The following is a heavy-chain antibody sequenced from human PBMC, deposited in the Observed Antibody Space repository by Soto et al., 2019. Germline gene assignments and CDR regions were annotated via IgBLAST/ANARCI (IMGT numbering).Heavy chain of an antibody. CDR3: AKKGYYPSGKINLFDS. V-gene: IGHV4-38-2*01. Sequence: PSETLSLTCAVSGYSINSDYYWGWIRQPPGKGLEWIGSVDHSGRTYYSPSLRSRLTIFIDTSKNQFSLRLTSVTAADTAMYFCAKKGYYPSGKINLFDSWAPGTLVTVSS. CDR2: VDHSGRT. J-gene: IGHJ4*02. CDR1: GYSINSDYY. D-gene: IGHD3-10*01.